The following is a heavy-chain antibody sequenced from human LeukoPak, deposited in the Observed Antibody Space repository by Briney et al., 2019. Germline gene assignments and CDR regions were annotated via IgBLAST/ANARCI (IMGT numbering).Heavy chain of an antibody. CDR1: GGSISSYY. Sequence: PSETLSLTCTVSGGSISSYYWSWIRQPPGKGLEWIGYIYYTGSTNYNPSLTSRVTISVDTSKNQFSLKLSSVTAADTAVYYCARDGISGSYYAEYFQHWGQGTLVTVSS. J-gene: IGHJ1*01. V-gene: IGHV4-59*01. D-gene: IGHD1-26*01. CDR3: ARDGISGSYYAEYFQH. CDR2: IYYTGST.